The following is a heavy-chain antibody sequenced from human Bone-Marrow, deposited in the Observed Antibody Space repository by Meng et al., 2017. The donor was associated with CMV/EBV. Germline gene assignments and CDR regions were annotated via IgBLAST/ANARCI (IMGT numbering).Heavy chain of an antibody. CDR3: ARDSRQTRFDFEKGYVKH. CDR2: FNPDSGGT. D-gene: IGHD3-3*01. J-gene: IGHJ1*01. V-gene: IGHV1-2*02. CDR1: GYTFTAFY. Sequence: ASVKVSCKASGYTFTAFYMHWVRQAPGQGLEWMGWFNPDSGGTNYAQKFQGRVTMTGDTSISPAYMEIRSLRNDDTAVYYCARDSRQTRFDFEKGYVKHWGQGTLVTVSS.